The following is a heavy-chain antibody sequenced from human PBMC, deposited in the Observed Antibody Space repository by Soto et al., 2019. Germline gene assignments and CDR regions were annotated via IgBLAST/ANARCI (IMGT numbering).Heavy chain of an antibody. CDR3: AHWILRTVFGLVTTTAIYFDF. Sequence: QITLNESGPPVVKPAETLTLTCTFSGFSLTTSGVGVGWIRQSPGKAPEWLALIYWDDDKRYSASLKSRLTITKDTSKKQVVLTMASVDPADTATYYCAHWILRTVFGLVTTTAIYFDFWGQGTPVVVSS. J-gene: IGHJ4*02. CDR1: GFSLTTSGVG. D-gene: IGHD3-3*01. V-gene: IGHV2-5*02. CDR2: IYWDDDK.